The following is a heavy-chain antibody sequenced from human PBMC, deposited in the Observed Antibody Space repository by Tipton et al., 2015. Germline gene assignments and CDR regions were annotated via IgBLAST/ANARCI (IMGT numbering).Heavy chain of an antibody. Sequence: TLSLTCSVSGGSISSTHYYWGWIRQPPGKGLEWLGNIYYSGSTDYNPSLKSRVSISVDTSKNQFSLNLNSVTAADTAVYYCARLGTWLELEYWGQGTLVTVSS. J-gene: IGHJ4*02. CDR1: GGSISSTHYY. D-gene: IGHD5-24*01. V-gene: IGHV4-39*01. CDR3: ARLGTWLELEY. CDR2: IYYSGST.